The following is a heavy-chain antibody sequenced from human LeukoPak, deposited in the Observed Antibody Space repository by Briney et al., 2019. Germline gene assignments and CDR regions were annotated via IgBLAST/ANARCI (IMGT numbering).Heavy chain of an antibody. CDR1: GGSISSSSYY. CDR2: IYYSGST. Sequence: SETLSLTCTVSGGSISSSSYYWGWIRQPPGKGLEWIGSIYYSGSTYYNPSLKSRVTISVDTSKNQFSLKLSSVTAADTAVYYCARENYDSSFNWFDPWGQGTLVTVSS. V-gene: IGHV4-39*07. CDR3: ARENYDSSFNWFDP. D-gene: IGHD3-22*01. J-gene: IGHJ5*02.